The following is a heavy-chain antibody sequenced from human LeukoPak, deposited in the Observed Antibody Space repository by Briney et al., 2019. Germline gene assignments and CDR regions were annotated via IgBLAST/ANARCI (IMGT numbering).Heavy chain of an antibody. D-gene: IGHD3-10*01. CDR1: GYSFTNYW. J-gene: IGHJ4*02. CDR3: ARQSRFGEFDY. CDR2: IYPGDSDA. V-gene: IGHV5-51*01. Sequence: GESLKISCKGSGYSFTNYWIGWVRQMPGKGLEWMGIIYPGDSDARYSPSFHGQVTISADKSINTAYLQWSSLKASDPAMYSCARQSRFGEFDYWGQGTLVTVSS.